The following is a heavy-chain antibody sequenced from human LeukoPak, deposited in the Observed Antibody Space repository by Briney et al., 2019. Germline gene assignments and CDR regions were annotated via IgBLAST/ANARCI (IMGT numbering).Heavy chain of an antibody. J-gene: IGHJ6*03. Sequence: PSETLSLTCAVYGGSFSGYYWSWIRQPPGKGLEWIGEINHSGSTNYNPSLKSRVTISVDTSKNQFSLKLSSVTAADTAVYYCARVHPIVATIAYYYYYMDVWGKGTTVTVSS. CDR3: ARVHPIVATIAYYYYYMDV. CDR1: GGSFSGYY. V-gene: IGHV4-34*01. D-gene: IGHD5-12*01. CDR2: INHSGST.